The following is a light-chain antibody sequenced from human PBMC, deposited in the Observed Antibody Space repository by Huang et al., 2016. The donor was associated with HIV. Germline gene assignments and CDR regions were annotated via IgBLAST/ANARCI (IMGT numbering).Light chain of an antibody. V-gene: IGKV3-15*01. CDR2: GAS. CDR3: QQYNNWPPLLT. CDR1: QSINNN. Sequence: EIVLTQSPATLSLSPGERAALSCRATQSINNNLAGYRQKPGQSPRLLIYGASTRATGIPARFRGSGSGTEFTLTISSLQSEDFAVYYCQQYNNWPPLLTFGGGTKVEIK. J-gene: IGKJ4*01.